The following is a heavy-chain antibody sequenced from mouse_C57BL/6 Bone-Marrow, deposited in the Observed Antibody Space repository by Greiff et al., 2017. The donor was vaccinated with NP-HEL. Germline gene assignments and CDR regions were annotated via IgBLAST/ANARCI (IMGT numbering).Heavy chain of an antibody. CDR1: GYTFTSYW. CDR3: AFITTVFPYYYAMDY. CDR2: INPSNGGT. J-gene: IGHJ4*01. Sequence: VHLVESGTELVKPGASVKLSCKASGYTFTSYWMHWVKQRPGQGLEWIGNINPSNGGTNYNEKFKSKATLTVDKSSSTAYMQLSSLTSEDSAVYYCAFITTVFPYYYAMDYWGQGTSVTVSS. V-gene: IGHV1-53*01. D-gene: IGHD1-1*01.